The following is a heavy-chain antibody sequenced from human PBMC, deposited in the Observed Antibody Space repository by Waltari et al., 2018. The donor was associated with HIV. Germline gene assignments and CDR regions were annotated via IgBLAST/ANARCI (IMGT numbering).Heavy chain of an antibody. Sequence: QVQVVESGGSLVQPGWSRRLSCAASGFSLSSYGMHWVRQAPGKGLEWVALRWYDGSKKYYGDSVKGRFTIFSDKSKNTVFLQMTRLRVEDTATYYCARGEGGYTYGYNWLDLWGQGTVVTVSS. J-gene: IGHJ5*02. CDR2: RWYDGSKK. D-gene: IGHD1-26*01. CDR1: GFSLSSYG. V-gene: IGHV3-33*01. CDR3: ARGEGGYTYGYNWLDL.